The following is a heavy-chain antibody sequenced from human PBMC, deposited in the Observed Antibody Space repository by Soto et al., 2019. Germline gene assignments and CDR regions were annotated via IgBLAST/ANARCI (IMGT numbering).Heavy chain of an antibody. D-gene: IGHD6-13*01. J-gene: IGHJ6*02. CDR2: ISSSGSTI. Sequence: GGSLRLSCAASGFTFSSYEMNWVRQAPGKGLEWVSYISSSGSTIYYADSVKGRFTISRDNAKNSLYLQMNSLRAEDTAVYYCARREEAAGIGGYYYYYGMDVWGQGTTVTASS. CDR1: GFTFSSYE. V-gene: IGHV3-48*03. CDR3: ARREEAAGIGGYYYYYGMDV.